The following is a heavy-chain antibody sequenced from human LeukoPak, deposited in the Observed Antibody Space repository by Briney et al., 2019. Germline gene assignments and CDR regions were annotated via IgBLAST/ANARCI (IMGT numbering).Heavy chain of an antibody. CDR3: ARAHDYGDAFDI. D-gene: IGHD4-17*01. J-gene: IGHJ3*02. Sequence: GGSLRLSCAASGFTFSSYWMHWVRQAPGKGLVWVSRINSDGSSPSYADSVKGRFTISRDNANNTLYLQMNSLRAEDTAVYYCARAHDYGDAFDIWGQGTMVTVSS. CDR2: INSDGSSP. V-gene: IGHV3-74*01. CDR1: GFTFSSYW.